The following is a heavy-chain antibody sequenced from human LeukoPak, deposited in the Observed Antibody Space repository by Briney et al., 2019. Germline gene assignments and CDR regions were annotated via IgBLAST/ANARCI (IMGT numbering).Heavy chain of an antibody. Sequence: GGSLRLSCAASGFTLSPYTMNWVRQAPGKGLEWVSSISSSSTYLDYADSLKGRFTISRDNAKNSLYLQMNSLRAEDTAVYYCARWGYYDSSGYYNDYWGQGTLVTVSS. V-gene: IGHV3-21*01. CDR3: ARWGYYDSSGYYNDY. CDR1: GFTLSPYT. D-gene: IGHD3-22*01. J-gene: IGHJ4*02. CDR2: ISSSSTYL.